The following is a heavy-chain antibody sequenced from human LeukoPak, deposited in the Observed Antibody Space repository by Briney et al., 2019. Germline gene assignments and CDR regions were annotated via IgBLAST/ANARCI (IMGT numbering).Heavy chain of an antibody. CDR2: IKQDGSEK. Sequence: GWSLRLSCAASGFTFSSYWMSWVRQAPGKGLEWVANIKQDGSEKYYVDSVKGRFTISRDNAKNSLYLQMNSLRAEDTAVYYCARGIAVAGTKLGNYFDYWGQGTLVTVSS. CDR1: GFTFSSYW. D-gene: IGHD6-19*01. CDR3: ARGIAVAGTKLGNYFDY. V-gene: IGHV3-7*03. J-gene: IGHJ4*02.